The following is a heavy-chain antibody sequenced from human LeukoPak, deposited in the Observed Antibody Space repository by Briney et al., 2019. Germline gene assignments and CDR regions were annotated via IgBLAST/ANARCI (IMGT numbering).Heavy chain of an antibody. V-gene: IGHV3-15*04. CDR2: VESNPAGGTT. CDR3: ATEYYGSFNY. Sequence: GGSLRLSCAASGFTFSDAWMSWVRQAPGKGLEWVGRVESNPAGGTTDYAAPVKGRFTISRDDSKNTLYLQMNSLITEDTAVYFCATEYYGSFNYWGQGTLVTASS. D-gene: IGHD1-26*01. J-gene: IGHJ4*02. CDR1: GFTFSDAW.